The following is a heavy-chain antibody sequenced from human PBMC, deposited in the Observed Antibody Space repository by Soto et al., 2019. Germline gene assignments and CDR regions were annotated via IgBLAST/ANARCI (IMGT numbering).Heavy chain of an antibody. CDR3: AKGPDTGAFDI. V-gene: IGHV3-23*01. D-gene: IGHD3-10*01. J-gene: IGHJ3*02. CDR2: FRGSGDGT. CDR1: GFTFSSYA. Sequence: PGGSLRLSCTASGFTFSSYAMSWVRQAPGKGLEWVSTFRGSGDGTYYADSVKGRFTVSRDNSNNQLYLQMNGLRAEDTAVYYCAKGPDTGAFDIWGQGTMVTVSS.